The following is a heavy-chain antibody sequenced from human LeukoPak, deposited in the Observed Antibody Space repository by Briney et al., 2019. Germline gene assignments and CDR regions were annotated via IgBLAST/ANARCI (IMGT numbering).Heavy chain of an antibody. CDR3: ATNGGGDSGYGNFDY. V-gene: IGHV3-9*01. D-gene: IGHD5-12*01. J-gene: IGHJ4*02. CDR1: GFTFDDYA. Sequence: TGGSLRLSCAVSGFTFDDYAMHWVRLVPGKGLEWVSGISWNSDTIGYGDSVKGRFTISGDNAKNSLYLQMNSLRPEDTALYYCATNGGGDSGYGNFDYWGQGTLVTVSS. CDR2: ISWNSDTI.